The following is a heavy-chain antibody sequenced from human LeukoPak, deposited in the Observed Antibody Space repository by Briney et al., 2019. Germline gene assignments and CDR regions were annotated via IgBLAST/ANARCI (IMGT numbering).Heavy chain of an antibody. CDR2: INPSGGST. Sequence: EASVKVSCKASGNTFTSYYMHWVRQAPGQGLEWMGIINPSGGSTSYAQKFQGRVTMTRDTSTSTVYMELSSLRSEDTAVYYCARKGDYYDSSGYLDYWGQGTLVTVSS. CDR1: GNTFTSYY. J-gene: IGHJ4*02. V-gene: IGHV1-46*01. CDR3: ARKGDYYDSSGYLDY. D-gene: IGHD3-22*01.